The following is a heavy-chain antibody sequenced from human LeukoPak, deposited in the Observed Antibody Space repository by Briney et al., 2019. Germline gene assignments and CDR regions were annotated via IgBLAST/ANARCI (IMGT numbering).Heavy chain of an antibody. D-gene: IGHD1-26*01. CDR2: IRYDGGDK. CDR1: GFSFSSYG. CDR3: AKPYPYSGSFFVDY. Sequence: GGSLRLSCAASGFSFSSYGMHWVRQAPGKGLEWVAFIRYDGGDKHYADSVKGRFTISRDSSKNTLFPQMNSLRAEDTAVYYCAKPYPYSGSFFVDYWGQGTLVTVSS. J-gene: IGHJ4*02. V-gene: IGHV3-30*02.